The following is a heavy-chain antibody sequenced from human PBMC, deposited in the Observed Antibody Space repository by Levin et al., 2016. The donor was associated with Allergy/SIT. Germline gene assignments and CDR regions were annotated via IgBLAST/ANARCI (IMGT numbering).Heavy chain of an antibody. CDR1: GGSISSFY. D-gene: IGHD4-17*01. Sequence: SETLSLTCTVSGGSISSFYWSWIRQPPGKGLEWIGYIYYSGGTNYNPSLKSRVTISIDTAKNQFSLKLTSVTAADTAIYYCVWAVTTWWFDPWGPGTLVTVSS. J-gene: IGHJ5*02. V-gene: IGHV4-59*12. CDR3: VWAVTTWWFDP. CDR2: IYYSGGT.